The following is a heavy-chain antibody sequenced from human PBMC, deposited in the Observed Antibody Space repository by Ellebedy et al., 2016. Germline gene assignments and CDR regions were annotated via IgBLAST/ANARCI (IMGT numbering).Heavy chain of an antibody. CDR2: IKQDGSQK. CDR1: GFSFRNSW. V-gene: IGHV3-7*01. D-gene: IGHD5-24*01. CDR3: GAGDGWLSDY. Sequence: GESLKISCAGSGFSFRNSWMTWVRQAPGKGLAWVASIKQDGSQKDYVDSVKGRFSISRDNAKGSLYLEMTRLSVDDTAVYYCGAGDGWLSDYWGRGTLVTVSS. J-gene: IGHJ4*02.